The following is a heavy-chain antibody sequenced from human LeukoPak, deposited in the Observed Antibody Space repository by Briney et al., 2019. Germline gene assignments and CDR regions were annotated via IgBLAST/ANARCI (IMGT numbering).Heavy chain of an antibody. J-gene: IGHJ4*02. CDR2: IIPILGIA. CDR1: GVTFSSYA. D-gene: IGHD6-13*01. V-gene: IGHV1-69*04. CDR3: ARDYDITSSSWYWDY. Sequence: SVKVSCKASGVTFSSYAISWVRQAPGQGLEWMGRIIPILGIANYAQKFQGRVTITADKSTSTAYMELSSLRSEDTAVYYCARDYDITSSSWYWDYWGQGTLVTVSS.